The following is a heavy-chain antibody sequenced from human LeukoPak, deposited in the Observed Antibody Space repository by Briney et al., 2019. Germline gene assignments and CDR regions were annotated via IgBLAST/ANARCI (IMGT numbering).Heavy chain of an antibody. V-gene: IGHV4-59*01. CDR2: IYYSGTT. Sequence: PSETLSLTCTVSGVSISGSYWSWTRQLPGKELKWFGYIYYSGTTNYNPSLKSRVTISVDTSRNQFSLKLSSVTAADTAVYYCARKTTGTMSPYFDYWGQGTLVTVSS. J-gene: IGHJ4*02. CDR3: ARKTTGTMSPYFDY. CDR1: GVSISGSY. D-gene: IGHD1-1*01.